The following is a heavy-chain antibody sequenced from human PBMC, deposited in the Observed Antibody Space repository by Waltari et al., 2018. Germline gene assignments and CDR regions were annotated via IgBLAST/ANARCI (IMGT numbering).Heavy chain of an antibody. V-gene: IGHV4-61*02. Sequence: QVQLQESGPGLVKPSQTLSLTCTVSGGSVVSGDYYWSWVRQPAGKGLEWIGRIYKSGTTNYNPSLKSRVTVSVDTSKNQFSLKLTSVTAADTAVYHCARENSDGTYPYYFDYWGQGTLVTVSS. CDR1: GGSVVSGDYY. CDR3: ARENSDGTYPYYFDY. J-gene: IGHJ4*02. D-gene: IGHD1-26*01. CDR2: IYKSGTT.